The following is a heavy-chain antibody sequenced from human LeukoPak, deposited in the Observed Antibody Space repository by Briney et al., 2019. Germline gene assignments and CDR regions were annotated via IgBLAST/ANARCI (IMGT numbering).Heavy chain of an antibody. J-gene: IGHJ4*02. D-gene: IGHD3-10*01. CDR1: GGSISSGGYY. CDR2: ISYSGST. Sequence: SETLSLTCSVSGGSISSGGYYWSWIRQHPGKGLEWIGYISYSGSTHYNPPLKSRVTISEDTSKNQFSLKMTSVTAADTAVYFCATLWTIRGGAGVFDYWGQGTLVTVSS. V-gene: IGHV4-31*03. CDR3: ATLWTIRGGAGVFDY.